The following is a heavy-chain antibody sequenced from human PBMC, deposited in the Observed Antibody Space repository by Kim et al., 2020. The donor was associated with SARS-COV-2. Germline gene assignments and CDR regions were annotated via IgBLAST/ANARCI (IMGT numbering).Heavy chain of an antibody. J-gene: IGHJ5*02. CDR1: GYTLIELS. V-gene: IGHV1-24*01. CDR2: FDPEDGET. D-gene: IGHD3-10*01. Sequence: ASVKVSCKVSGYTLIELSMHWVRQAPGKGLEWMGGFDPEDGETIYAQKFQGRVTMTEDTSTDTAYMELSSLRSEDTAVYYFATGPPITMVRGVPYGWFAPWGQGTLVTVSS. CDR3: ATGPPITMVRGVPYGWFAP.